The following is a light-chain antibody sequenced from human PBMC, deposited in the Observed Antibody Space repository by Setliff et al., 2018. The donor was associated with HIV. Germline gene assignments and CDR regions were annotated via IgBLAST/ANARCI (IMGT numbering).Light chain of an antibody. CDR1: SSDVGVYNY. Sequence: QSVLTQPASVSGSPGQSITISCTGTSSDVGVYNYVSWYQQHPGKAPKLMISDVSNRPSGVSSRFSGSKSGNTASLTISGLQAEDEADYYCSSYTSSTPLYVFGTGTKVTVL. CDR2: DVS. V-gene: IGLV2-14*03. J-gene: IGLJ1*01. CDR3: SSYTSSTPLYV.